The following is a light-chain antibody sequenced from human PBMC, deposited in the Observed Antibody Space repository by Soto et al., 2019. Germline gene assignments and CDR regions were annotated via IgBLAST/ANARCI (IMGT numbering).Light chain of an antibody. Sequence: DIVMTQSPDSLAVSLGERATINCKSSLSVSYSSNNKNYLAWYQQKPGQPPKLLIYWASTRESGVPDRFSGSGSGTDFTLTISSLKAEDVAVYYCQQYYSTPLTFGGGTKVEIK. CDR3: QQYYSTPLT. V-gene: IGKV4-1*01. J-gene: IGKJ4*01. CDR2: WAS. CDR1: LSVSYSSNNKNY.